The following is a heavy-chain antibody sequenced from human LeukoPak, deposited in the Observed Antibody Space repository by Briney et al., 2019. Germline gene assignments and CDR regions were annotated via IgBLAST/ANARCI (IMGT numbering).Heavy chain of an antibody. CDR3: ASSVITTTPVYFDY. CDR1: GLIVSSHY. V-gene: IGHV3-53*01. CDR2: IYNDGSA. J-gene: IGHJ4*02. D-gene: IGHD3-22*01. Sequence: GGSLRLSCAASGLIVSSHYMSWVRQAPGKGLEWVSVIYNDGSAFYADSVKGRFTISRDNSKNTLYLEMNTLRAKDTAVYYCASSVITTTPVYFDYWGQGTLVTVSS.